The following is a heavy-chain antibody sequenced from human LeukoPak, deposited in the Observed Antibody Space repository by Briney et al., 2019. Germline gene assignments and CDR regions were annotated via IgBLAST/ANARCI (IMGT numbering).Heavy chain of an antibody. V-gene: IGHV3-21*01. CDR2: ISSSDSYI. CDR3: AELGITMIGGV. CDR1: GFTFSSYN. D-gene: IGHD3-10*02. J-gene: IGHJ6*04. Sequence: PGGSLRLSCAASGFTFSSYNMNWVRQAPGKGLEWVSSISSSDSYIYYADSVKGRFTISRDNAKNSLYLQMNSLRAEDTAVYYCAELGITMIGGVWGKGTTVTISS.